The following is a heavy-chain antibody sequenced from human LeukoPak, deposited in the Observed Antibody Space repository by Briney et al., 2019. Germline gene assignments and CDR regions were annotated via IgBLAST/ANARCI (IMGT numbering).Heavy chain of an antibody. CDR2: FGIAGDT. CDR3: VRTNGGTYYDD. V-gene: IGHV3-13*01. Sequence: GGSLRLSCAASGFIFTDYDLHWVRQPPGKGLEWVSVFGIAGDTYYADSVKGRFTISRDVAKNSLYLQMNNLRAGDTAVYYCVRTNGGTYYDDWGQGTLVTVSS. D-gene: IGHD1-26*01. CDR1: GFIFTDYD. J-gene: IGHJ4*02.